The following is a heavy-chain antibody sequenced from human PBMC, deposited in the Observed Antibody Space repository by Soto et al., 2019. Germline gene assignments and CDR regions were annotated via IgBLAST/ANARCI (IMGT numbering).Heavy chain of an antibody. Sequence: GGSLRLSCAASGFTFSNYGLHWVRQTPGKGLEWVAVIWYDGSNKYYGDSVKGRFAISRDDSRKTLYLQMNSLRAEDTAVYYCARDRSGYYLRCWGQGTLVSVSS. D-gene: IGHD5-12*01. CDR2: IWYDGSNK. CDR3: ARDRSGYYLRC. V-gene: IGHV3-33*01. CDR1: GFTFSNYG. J-gene: IGHJ4*02.